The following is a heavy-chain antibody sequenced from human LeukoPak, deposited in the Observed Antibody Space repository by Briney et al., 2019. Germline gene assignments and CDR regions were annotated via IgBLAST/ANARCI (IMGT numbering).Heavy chain of an antibody. D-gene: IGHD2-21*02. CDR2: ISSESTNI. V-gene: IGHV3-21*01. J-gene: IGHJ4*02. CDR3: SRDGSGSGDV. CDR1: GFNFNIYG. Sequence: GGSLRLYCAASGFNFNIYGMNWVRQAPGKGLEWVSSISSESTNIYYTDSVKGRFTIARDNAKNSLYLQMNSLIPEDTAVYYCSRDGSGSGDVWGQGTLVTVSS.